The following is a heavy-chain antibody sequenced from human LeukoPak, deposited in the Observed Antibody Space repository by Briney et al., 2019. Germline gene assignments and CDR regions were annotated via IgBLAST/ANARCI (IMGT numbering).Heavy chain of an antibody. CDR3: ARDISSRGYFDY. D-gene: IGHD1-1*01. J-gene: IGHJ4*02. V-gene: IGHV3-53*01. Sequence: QPGGSLRLSCAASGFTVSSNYMSWVRQAPGEGLEWVSVIFSGGTTYYADSVKGRFTISRDNSKITLYLQMNSLRAEDTAVYYCARDISSRGYFDYWGQGTLVTVSS. CDR1: GFTVSSNY. CDR2: IFSGGTT.